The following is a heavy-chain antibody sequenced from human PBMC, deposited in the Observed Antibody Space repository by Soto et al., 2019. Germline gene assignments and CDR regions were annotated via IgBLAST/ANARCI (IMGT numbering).Heavy chain of an antibody. Sequence: ASVKVSCQASGYTFTSYGIHWVRQAPGQRLEWTGWINAGNGNTKYSEKFQGRVTITRDTSASTAYLELSSLRSEDTAVYYCARDPNDSSAYYHHYYYGMDVWGQGTTVTVSS. CDR3: ARDPNDSSAYYHHYYYGMDV. CDR1: GYTFTSYG. CDR2: INAGNGNT. D-gene: IGHD3-22*01. J-gene: IGHJ6*02. V-gene: IGHV1-3*01.